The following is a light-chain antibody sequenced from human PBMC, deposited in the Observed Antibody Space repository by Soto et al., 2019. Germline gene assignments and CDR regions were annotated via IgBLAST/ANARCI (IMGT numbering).Light chain of an antibody. Sequence: IQMTQSPSSLSASVGDRVTVTVRASQSISSYLNWYQQKPGKAPKLLIYAASSLQSGVPSRFSGSGSGTDFTLTISSLQPEDFATYYCQQSYSTPITFGQGTRLEIK. CDR2: AAS. J-gene: IGKJ5*01. CDR1: QSISSY. CDR3: QQSYSTPIT. V-gene: IGKV1-39*01.